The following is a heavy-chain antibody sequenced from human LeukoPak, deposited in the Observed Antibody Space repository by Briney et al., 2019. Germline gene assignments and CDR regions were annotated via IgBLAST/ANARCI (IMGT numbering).Heavy chain of an antibody. J-gene: IGHJ5*02. CDR3: AGRYYDFWSGYNNWFDP. CDR1: GYTFTSYD. CDR2: MNPNSGNT. V-gene: IGHV1-8*01. Sequence: GASVKVSCKASGYTFTSYDINWVRQATGQGLEWMGWMNPNSGNTGYAQRFQGRVTMTRNTSISTAYMELSSLRSEDTAVYYCAGRYYDFWSGYNNWFDPWGQGTLVTVSS. D-gene: IGHD3-3*01.